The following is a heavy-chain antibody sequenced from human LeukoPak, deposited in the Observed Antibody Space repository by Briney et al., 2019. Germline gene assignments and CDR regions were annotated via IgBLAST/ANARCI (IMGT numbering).Heavy chain of an antibody. J-gene: IGHJ5*02. CDR2: IKQDGSEK. V-gene: IGHV3-7*01. D-gene: IGHD6-25*01. CDR1: GFTFSSYW. Sequence: GGSLRLSCAASGFTFSSYWMTWVRQAPGKGLEWVANIKQDGSEKYYVDSVKGRFTISRDNAKKSLYLQMNSLRADDTAVYYCARAMAIAAAGISWSAPWGQGTLVTVSS. CDR3: ARAMAIAAAGISWSAP.